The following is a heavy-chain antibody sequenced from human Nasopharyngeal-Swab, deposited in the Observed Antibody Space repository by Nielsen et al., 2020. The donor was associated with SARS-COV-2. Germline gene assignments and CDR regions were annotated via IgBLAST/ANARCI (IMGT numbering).Heavy chain of an antibody. CDR1: GFTFSDSA. CDR3: TRCGGGCYSGRDY. Sequence: GESLKISCAASGFTFSDSAIHWVRQASGKGLEWVGRVRSKGNNYAPAYSASVKGRFIIFRDDPTNTAYLQMNSLKTEDTAMYYCTRCGGGCYSGRDYWGQGTLVTVSS. D-gene: IGHD2-15*01. J-gene: IGHJ4*02. V-gene: IGHV3-73*01. CDR2: VRSKGNNYAP.